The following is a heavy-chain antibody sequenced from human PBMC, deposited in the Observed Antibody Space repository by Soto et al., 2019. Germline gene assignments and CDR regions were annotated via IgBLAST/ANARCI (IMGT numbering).Heavy chain of an antibody. CDR2: IIPIFGTA. Sequence: SVKVSCKASGGTFSSYAISWVRQAPGQGLEWMGGIIPIFGTANYAQKFQGRVTITADKSTSTAYMELSSLRSEDTAVYYCGLYSSSLFYYYYGMDVWGQGTTVTVPS. D-gene: IGHD6-6*01. CDR3: GLYSSSLFYYYYGMDV. V-gene: IGHV1-69*06. CDR1: GGTFSSYA. J-gene: IGHJ6*02.